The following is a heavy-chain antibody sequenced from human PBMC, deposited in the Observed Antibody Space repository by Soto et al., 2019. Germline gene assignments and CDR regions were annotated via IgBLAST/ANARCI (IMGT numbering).Heavy chain of an antibody. CDR2: ISYDGSNK. D-gene: IGHD6-6*01. CDR1: GFTFSSYG. J-gene: IGHJ6*02. Sequence: QVQLVESGGGVVQPGRSLRLSCAASGFTFSSYGMHWVRQAPGKGLEWVAVISYDGSNKYYADSVKGRFTISRDNSKNTLYLQMNRLRAEDTAVYYCARQRPIAARDYYYYGMDVWGQGTTVTVSS. V-gene: IGHV3-30*03. CDR3: ARQRPIAARDYYYYGMDV.